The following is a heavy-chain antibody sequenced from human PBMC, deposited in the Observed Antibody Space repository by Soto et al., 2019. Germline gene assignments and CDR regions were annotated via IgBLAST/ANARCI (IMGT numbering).Heavy chain of an antibody. CDR3: AKGVIRGAYSNFDY. D-gene: IGHD1-26*01. J-gene: IGHJ4*02. CDR2: ITGSAGST. CDR1: GFTFTNYG. V-gene: IGHV3-23*01. Sequence: EVKLLESGGGLVQPGGSLRLSCAASGFTFTNYGMNWVRQAPGKGLEWVSVITGSAGSTYYADSVKGRFTISRDNSKNTVDLQMNSLRAEDTGVYYCAKGVIRGAYSNFDYWGQGTLVTVSS.